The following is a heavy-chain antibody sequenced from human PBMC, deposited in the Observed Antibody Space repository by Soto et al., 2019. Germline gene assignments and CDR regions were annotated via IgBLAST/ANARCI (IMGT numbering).Heavy chain of an antibody. D-gene: IGHD1-1*01. CDR1: GGSISSFY. CDR2: VYYSGST. Sequence: SETLSLTCTVSGGSISSFYWSWIRQPPGKGLEWIGYVYYSGSTNYNPSLKSRVTMSVDTSKSQFSLKLSSVTAADTAVYYCASGYISSLYYFDCWGRGTLVTVS. J-gene: IGHJ4*02. CDR3: ASGYISSLYYFDC. V-gene: IGHV4-59*08.